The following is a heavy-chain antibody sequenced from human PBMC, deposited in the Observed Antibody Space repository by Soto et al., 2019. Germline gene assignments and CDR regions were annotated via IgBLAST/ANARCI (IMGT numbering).Heavy chain of an antibody. CDR2: ISSSSSYI. V-gene: IGHV3-21*01. Sequence: GGSLRLSCAASGFTFSSYSMNWVRQAPGKGLEWVSSISSSSSYIYYADSVKGRFTISRDNAKNSLYLQMNSLRAEDTAVYYCARAAPVGVAAATVPNYYYYYMDVWGKGTTVTVSS. CDR3: ARAAPVGVAAATVPNYYYYYMDV. CDR1: GFTFSSYS. D-gene: IGHD6-13*01. J-gene: IGHJ6*03.